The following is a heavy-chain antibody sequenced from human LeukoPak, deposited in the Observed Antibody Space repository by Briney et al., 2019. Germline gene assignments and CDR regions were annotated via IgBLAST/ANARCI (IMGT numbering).Heavy chain of an antibody. J-gene: IGHJ4*02. V-gene: IGHV3-30-3*01. D-gene: IGHD3-22*01. CDR3: ARAKLHSSLYY. CDR2: ISSDGDNK. Sequence: PGGSLRLSCAASGFSFSTFAIHWVRQAPGKGLEWVVVISSDGDNKYYADSVKGRFTISRDNSKNTLFLQMNSLKTEDTAVYYCARAKLHSSLYYWGQGVLVTVSS. CDR1: GFSFSTFA.